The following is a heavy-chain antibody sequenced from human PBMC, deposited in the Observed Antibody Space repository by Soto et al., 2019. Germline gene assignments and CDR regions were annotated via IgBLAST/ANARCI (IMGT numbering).Heavy chain of an antibody. CDR3: TTLFRCSSWYRCYYYGMDV. CDR1: GFTFSNAW. D-gene: IGHD6-13*01. V-gene: IGHV3-15*01. CDR2: IKSKTDGGTT. Sequence: GGSLRLSCAASGFTFSNAWMSWVRQAPGKGLEWVGRIKSKTDGGTTDYAAPVKGRFTISRDDSKNTLYLQMNSLKTEDTAVYYCTTLFRCSSWYRCYYYGMDVWGQGTTVTVSS. J-gene: IGHJ6*02.